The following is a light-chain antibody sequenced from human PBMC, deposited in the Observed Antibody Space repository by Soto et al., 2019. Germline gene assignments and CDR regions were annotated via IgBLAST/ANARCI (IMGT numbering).Light chain of an antibody. CDR1: QSISSY. Sequence: DIQMTQSPSSLSASVGDRVTITCRASQSISSYLNCYQQKPGKAPKLLIYAASSLQSCVPARLSGSRSGTDFPLSIRLLQPEDFATYYGQQSCSTPRTLGQGTKVEIK. CDR2: AAS. CDR3: QQSCSTPRT. V-gene: IGKV1-39*01. J-gene: IGKJ1*01.